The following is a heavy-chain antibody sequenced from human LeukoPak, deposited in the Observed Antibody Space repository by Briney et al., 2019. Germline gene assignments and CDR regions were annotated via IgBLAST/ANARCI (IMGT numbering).Heavy chain of an antibody. CDR1: GFTFSDYY. CDR2: ISSSGSTI. D-gene: IGHD5-24*01. Sequence: GGALVLSRAASGFTFSDYYMSWIRQAQGKGLEWVSYISSSGSTIYYADSVKGRFTISRDNAKNSLYLQMNSLRAEDTAVYYCARAAVEADDYWGQGTLVTVSS. V-gene: IGHV3-11*01. CDR3: ARAAVEADDY. J-gene: IGHJ4*02.